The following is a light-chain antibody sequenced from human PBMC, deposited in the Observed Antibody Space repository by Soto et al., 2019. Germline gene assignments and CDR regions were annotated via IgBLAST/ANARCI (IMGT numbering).Light chain of an antibody. CDR2: RSN. J-gene: IGLJ2*01. CDR3: ASWDDSLSAGEV. V-gene: IGLV1-47*01. CDR1: GSNIGTNY. Sequence: QSVLTQPPSASGTPGQRVTISCSGSGSNIGTNYVYWYQQLPGTAPKLLIYRSNQRPSGVPDRFSGSKSGTLACLVISGLRSEDEADYFCASWDDSLSAGEVFGGGTKLTVL.